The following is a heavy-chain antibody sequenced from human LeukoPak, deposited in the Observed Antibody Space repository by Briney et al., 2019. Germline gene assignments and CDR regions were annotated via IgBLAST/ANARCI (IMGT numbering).Heavy chain of an antibody. CDR1: GFTFSSYW. V-gene: IGHV3-7*01. Sequence: GGSLRLSCAASGFTFSSYWMSWVRQAPGKGLEWVANIKQDGSEKYYVDSVKGRFTISRDNAKNSLYLQMNSLRAEDTAVYYCARTRTVTTGYYYYMDVWGKGTTVTVSS. CDR2: IKQDGSEK. J-gene: IGHJ6*03. D-gene: IGHD4-17*01. CDR3: ARTRTVTTGYYYYMDV.